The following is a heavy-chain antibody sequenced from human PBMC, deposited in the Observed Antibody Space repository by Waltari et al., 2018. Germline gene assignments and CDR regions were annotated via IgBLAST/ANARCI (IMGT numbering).Heavy chain of an antibody. J-gene: IGHJ1*01. CDR1: GGSITTDNYY. V-gene: IGHV4-61*02. D-gene: IGHD5-12*01. CDR2: IYNTGST. CDR3: ARVHLRDGYNLY. Sequence: QVQLQESGPGLVKPSQTLSLTCTVSGGSITTDNYYWNWIRQPAEKGLEWIGRIYNTGSTTYNPSLKSRVTISVDTSKNQFSLNLKSVTAADTAVYYCARVHLRDGYNLYWGQGTLVTVSS.